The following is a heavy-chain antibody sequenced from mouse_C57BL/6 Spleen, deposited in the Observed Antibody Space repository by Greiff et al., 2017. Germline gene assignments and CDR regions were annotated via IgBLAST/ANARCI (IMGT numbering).Heavy chain of an antibody. V-gene: IGHV1-64*01. CDR2: IHPHSGST. CDR3: ARSNDGYYEIDY. J-gene: IGHJ2*01. Sequence: QVQLQQPGAELVKPGASVMLSCKASGYTFTSYWLPWVKQRPGQGLEWIGMIHPHSGSTNYNEKFNSKATLTVDKSSSTAYMQRSSLTSEDSAVYYCARSNDGYYEIDYWGQGTTLTVSS. CDR1: GYTFTSYW. D-gene: IGHD2-3*01.